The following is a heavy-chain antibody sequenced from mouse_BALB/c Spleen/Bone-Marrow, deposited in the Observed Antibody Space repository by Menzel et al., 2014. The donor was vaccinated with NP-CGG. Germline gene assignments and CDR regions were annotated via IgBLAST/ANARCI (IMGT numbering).Heavy chain of an antibody. J-gene: IGHJ3*01. CDR3: ARDVGYGNYFVY. D-gene: IGHD2-10*02. V-gene: IGHV7-1*02. CDR1: GFTFSDFY. Sequence: EVMLVESGGGLVQPGDSLRLSCATSGFTFSDFYMEWVRQPPGKGLEWIAASRNKAKYYTTEYSASVKGRFIVSRDTSQSVLYLQMNALRAEDTAIYYCARDVGYGNYFVYWGRGTLVTVSA. CDR2: SRNKAKYYTT.